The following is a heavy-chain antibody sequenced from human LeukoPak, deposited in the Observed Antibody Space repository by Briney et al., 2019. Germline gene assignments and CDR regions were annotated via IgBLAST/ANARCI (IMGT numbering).Heavy chain of an antibody. D-gene: IGHD1-26*01. Sequence: SETLSLTCTVSGGFISSSNSHWAWIRQPPGKGLEWVGTIYYSGNTYYKSSLKSRVTISVDTSKNQFSLKLSSVTAADTAVYYCARQSGSYGVYYYYMDVWGKGTTVTISS. CDR2: IYYSGNT. J-gene: IGHJ6*03. CDR1: GGFISSSNSH. V-gene: IGHV4-39*07. CDR3: ARQSGSYGVYYYYMDV.